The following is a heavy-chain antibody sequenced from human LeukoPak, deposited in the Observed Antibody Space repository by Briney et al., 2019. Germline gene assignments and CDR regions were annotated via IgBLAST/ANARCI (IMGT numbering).Heavy chain of an antibody. Sequence: GASVKVSCKASGYTFTSYGISWVRQAPGQGLEWMGWISAYNGNTNYAQKLQGRVTMTTDTSTSTAYMELRSLRSDDTAVYYCARALYCSSTSCYTVHWYFDLWDRGTLFTVSS. V-gene: IGHV1-18*01. CDR3: ARALYCSSTSCYTVHWYFDL. D-gene: IGHD2-2*02. CDR2: ISAYNGNT. CDR1: GYTFTSYG. J-gene: IGHJ2*01.